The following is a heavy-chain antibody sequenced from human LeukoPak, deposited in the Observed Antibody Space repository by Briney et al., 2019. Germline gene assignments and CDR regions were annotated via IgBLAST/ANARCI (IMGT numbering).Heavy chain of an antibody. CDR2: INHSGRT. J-gene: IGHJ6*03. Sequence: SETLSLTCAVYGGSFSGYYWSWIRQPPGKGLEWIGEINHSGRTNCNPSLKSRVTISIDTSKNQFSLKVSSVTAADTAVYYCARVPVTYYFYYMDVWGKGTTVTVSS. CDR3: ARVPVTYYFYYMDV. CDR1: GGSFSGYY. V-gene: IGHV4-34*01. D-gene: IGHD4-11*01.